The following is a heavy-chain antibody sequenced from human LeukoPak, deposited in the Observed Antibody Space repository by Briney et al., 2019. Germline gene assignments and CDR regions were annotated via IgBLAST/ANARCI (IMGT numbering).Heavy chain of an antibody. CDR2: IKQDGSEK. D-gene: IGHD6-19*01. CDR1: GFTFSSHW. CDR3: AREPHIAVVTHFDY. Sequence: GGSLRLSXAASGFTFSSHWMSWVRQAPGKGLEWVANIKQDGSEKYYVDSVKGRFTISRDNAKNSLSLQMNSLRAEDTAVYYCAREPHIAVVTHFDYWGLGTLVAVSS. V-gene: IGHV3-7*01. J-gene: IGHJ4*02.